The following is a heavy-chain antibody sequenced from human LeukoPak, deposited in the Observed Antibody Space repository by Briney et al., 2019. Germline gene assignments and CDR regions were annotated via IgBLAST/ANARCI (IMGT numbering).Heavy chain of an antibody. J-gene: IGHJ4*02. CDR3: ATDALYGSGSYDYFDY. Sequence: GASVKVSCKASGYTFTSYGISWVRQAPGQGLEWMGWISAYNGNTNYAQKLQGRVTMTEDTSTDTAYMELSSLRSEDTAVYYCATDALYGSGSYDYFDYWGQGTLVTVSS. CDR2: ISAYNGNT. D-gene: IGHD3-10*01. CDR1: GYTFTSYG. V-gene: IGHV1-18*01.